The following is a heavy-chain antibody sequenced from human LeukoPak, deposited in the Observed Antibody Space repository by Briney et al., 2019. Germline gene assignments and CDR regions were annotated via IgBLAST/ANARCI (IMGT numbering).Heavy chain of an antibody. Sequence: PGGSLRLSCAASGFTFRNYAMNWVRQAPGKGLEWVAVTSSDLNVKLYADSVKGRFTISRDNSRSTLYLQMNSLRPEDTAIYYCAREGYYGSGSPPSSYFDYWGQGTLVTVSS. V-gene: IGHV3-30*03. CDR1: GFTFRNYA. CDR3: AREGYYGSGSPPSSYFDY. CDR2: TSSDLNVK. D-gene: IGHD3-10*01. J-gene: IGHJ4*02.